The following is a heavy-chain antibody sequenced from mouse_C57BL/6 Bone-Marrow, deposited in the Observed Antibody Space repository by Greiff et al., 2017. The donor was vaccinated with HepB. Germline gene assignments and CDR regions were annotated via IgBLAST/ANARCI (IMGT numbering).Heavy chain of an antibody. J-gene: IGHJ2*01. D-gene: IGHD1-1*01. CDR3: ARKFLTTVVVFDY. V-gene: IGHV1-4*01. CDR1: GYTFTSYT. CDR2: INPSSGYT. Sequence: QVQLKESGAELARPGASVKMSCKASGYTFTSYTMHWVKQRPGQGLEWIGYINPSSGYTKYNQKFKDKATLTADKSSSTAYMQLSSLTSEDSAVYYCARKFLTTVVVFDYWGQGTTLTVSS.